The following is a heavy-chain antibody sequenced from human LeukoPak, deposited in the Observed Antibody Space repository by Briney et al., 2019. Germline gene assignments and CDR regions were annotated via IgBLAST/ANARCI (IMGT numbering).Heavy chain of an antibody. CDR1: GGSFSGYY. D-gene: IGHD6-6*01. Sequence: SETLSLTCAVYGGSFSGYYWSWIRQPPGKGLEWIGEFNHSGSTNYNPSLKSRVTISVDTSKNQFSLKLSSVTAADTAVYYCARGLDHNIAARPPRGWFDPWGQGTLVTVSS. CDR2: FNHSGST. V-gene: IGHV4-34*01. CDR3: ARGLDHNIAARPPRGWFDP. J-gene: IGHJ5*02.